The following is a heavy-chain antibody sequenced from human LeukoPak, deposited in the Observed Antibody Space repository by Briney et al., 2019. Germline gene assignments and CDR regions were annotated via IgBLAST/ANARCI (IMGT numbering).Heavy chain of an antibody. CDR3: ARGPDRVGWLPDNWFDP. D-gene: IGHD6-19*01. CDR1: GFTVSSNY. V-gene: IGHV3-53*01. Sequence: PGGSLRRSCAASGFTVSSNYMSWVRQAPGKGLEWVSVIYSGGSSYYADSVKGRFTISRDNSKNTLYLQMNSLRAEDTAVYYCARGPDRVGWLPDNWFDPWGQGTLVTVSS. J-gene: IGHJ5*02. CDR2: IYSGGSS.